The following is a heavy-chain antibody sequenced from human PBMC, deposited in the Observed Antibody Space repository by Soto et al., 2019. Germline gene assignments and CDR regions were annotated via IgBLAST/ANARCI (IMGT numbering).Heavy chain of an antibody. CDR3: ARGVVVVPAAIQRLYYYYYMDV. CDR2: IYYSGST. Sequence: QVQLQESGPGLVKPSQTLSLTCTVSGGSISSGGYYWSWIRQHPGKGLEWIGYIYYSGSTYYNPSLKSRVTISVDTSKNQFSLKLSSVTAADTAVYYCARGVVVVPAAIQRLYYYYYMDVWGKGTTVTVSS. CDR1: GGSISSGGYY. V-gene: IGHV4-31*03. J-gene: IGHJ6*03. D-gene: IGHD2-2*01.